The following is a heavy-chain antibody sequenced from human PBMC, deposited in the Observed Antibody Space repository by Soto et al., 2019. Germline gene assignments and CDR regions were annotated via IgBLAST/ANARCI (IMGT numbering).Heavy chain of an antibody. D-gene: IGHD2-8*01. CDR2: IWYDGSNK. J-gene: IGHJ3*02. V-gene: IGHV3-33*01. CDR1: GFTFSSYG. Sequence: GGSLRLSCAASGFTFSSYGMHWVRQAPGKGLEWVAVIWYDGSNKYYADSVKGRFTISRDNSKNTLYLQMNSLRAEDTAVYYCARFGCDNGVCEPSSDAFDIWGQGTMVTVSS. CDR3: ARFGCDNGVCEPSSDAFDI.